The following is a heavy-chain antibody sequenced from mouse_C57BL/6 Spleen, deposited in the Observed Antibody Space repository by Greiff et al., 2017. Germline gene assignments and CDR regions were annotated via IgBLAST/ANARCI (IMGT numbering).Heavy chain of an antibody. V-gene: IGHV5-16*01. J-gene: IGHJ2*01. D-gene: IGHD1-1*01. CDR3: ARRGAGSSFFDY. CDR2: INYDGSST. Sequence: EVHLVESEGGLVQPGSSMKLSCTASGFTFSDYYMAWVRQVPEKGLEWVANINYDGSSTYYLDSLKSRFIISRDNAKNILYLQMSSLKSEDTATYYCARRGAGSSFFDYWGQGTTLTVSS. CDR1: GFTFSDYY.